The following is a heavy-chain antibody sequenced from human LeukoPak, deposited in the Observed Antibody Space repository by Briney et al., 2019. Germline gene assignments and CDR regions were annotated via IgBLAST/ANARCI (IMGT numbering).Heavy chain of an antibody. Sequence: SETLSLTCTVSGVSISSSSYFWGWIRQPPGKGLECIGNIYYSGGTYYNPSLKSRVTISVGTSENQFSLRLSSVTAADTAVYYCARLRRDGYYYFDYWGQGTLVTVSS. CDR3: ARLRRDGYYYFDY. CDR2: IYYSGGT. CDR1: GVSISSSSYF. J-gene: IGHJ4*02. D-gene: IGHD5-24*01. V-gene: IGHV4-39*01.